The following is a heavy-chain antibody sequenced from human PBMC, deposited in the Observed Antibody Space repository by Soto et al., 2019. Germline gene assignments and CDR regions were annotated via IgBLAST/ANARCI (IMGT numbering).Heavy chain of an antibody. CDR2: ISFDGGKK. CDR3: AREGGAAAAIGRYYYGMDV. Sequence: PGGSLRLSCAASGFTFNYYDIQWVRQAPGKGLEWVAVISFDGGKKYYADSVRGRFTISRANSNNTVFLQMNSLRGEDTAVYYCAREGGAAAAIGRYYYGMDVWGQGTTVTVSS. D-gene: IGHD2-2*02. J-gene: IGHJ6*02. V-gene: IGHV3-30-3*01. CDR1: GFTFNYYD.